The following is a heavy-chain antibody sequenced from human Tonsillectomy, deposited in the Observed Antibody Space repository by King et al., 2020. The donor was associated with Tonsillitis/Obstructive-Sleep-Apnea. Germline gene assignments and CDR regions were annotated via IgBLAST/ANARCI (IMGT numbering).Heavy chain of an antibody. J-gene: IGHJ6*03. CDR1: GFTFSSYS. Sequence: VQLVESGGGLVKPGGSLRLSCAASGFTFSSYSMNWVRQAPGKGLEWVSSISSSSSYIYYADSVKGRFTISRDNAKNSLYMQMHSLIAEDTALYYLARDEGGYHITGYYYYMAVWGKGTTVTVSS. V-gene: IGHV3-21*01. D-gene: IGHD5-12*01. CDR2: ISSSSSYI. CDR3: ARDEGGYHITGYYYYMAV.